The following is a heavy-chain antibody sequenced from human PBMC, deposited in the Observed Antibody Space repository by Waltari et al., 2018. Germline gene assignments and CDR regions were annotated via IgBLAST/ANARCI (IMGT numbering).Heavy chain of an antibody. CDR2: INHRGST. V-gene: IGHV4-34*01. Sequence: QVQLQQWGAGLLNPSETLSLTCAVYGGSFSDYYWSWIRQPPGKGLEWIGEINHRGSTNYNPSLKSRGTISLDTSKNQFSLKLTSVTAADTAVYYCARGRVRASIAVAGAFDYWGQGTLVTVSS. CDR1: GGSFSDYY. J-gene: IGHJ4*02. CDR3: ARGRVRASIAVAGAFDY. D-gene: IGHD6-19*01.